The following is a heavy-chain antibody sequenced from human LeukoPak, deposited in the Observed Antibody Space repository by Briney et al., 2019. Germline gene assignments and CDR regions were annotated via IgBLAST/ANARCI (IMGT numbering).Heavy chain of an antibody. CDR1: GYTFTSYG. J-gene: IGHJ5*02. CDR2: ISAYNGNT. V-gene: IGHV1-18*01. D-gene: IGHD3-9*01. CDR3: ARDETHYDILTGYYPRGWFDP. Sequence: ASVKVSCKASGYTFTSYGISWVRQAPGQGLEWMGWISAYNGNTNYAQKLQGRVTMTTDTSTSTAYMELRSLRSDDTAVYYCARDETHYDILTGYYPRGWFDPWGQGTLVTVSS.